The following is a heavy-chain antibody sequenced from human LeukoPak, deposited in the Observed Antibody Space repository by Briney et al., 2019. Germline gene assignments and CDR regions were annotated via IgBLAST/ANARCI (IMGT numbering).Heavy chain of an antibody. CDR2: INPNSGGT. Sequence: ASVKVSCMASGYTFTGYYMLWVRQAPGQALEWMGWINPNSGGTNYAQKFQGRVTMTRDTSISTAYMELSRLRSDDTAVYYCARWLAVGASDYWGQGTLVTVSS. V-gene: IGHV1-2*02. D-gene: IGHD6-19*01. CDR3: ARWLAVGASDY. CDR1: GYTFTGYY. J-gene: IGHJ4*02.